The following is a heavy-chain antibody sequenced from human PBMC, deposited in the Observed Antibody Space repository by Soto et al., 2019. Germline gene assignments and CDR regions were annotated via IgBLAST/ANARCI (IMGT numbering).Heavy chain of an antibody. CDR1: GVSFTIYC. V-gene: IGHV3-30*03. CDR2: ILHDGSAE. D-gene: IGHD3-10*01. Sequence: GGSLSLTCTASGVSFTIYCMHWVRHAPGKGLEWMALILHDGSAEYYADSVKGRFTISSNNSENTLYLQMNRLRAEDTAVYYCARSREGYRFDFYYGIDGWGQGTTVTVSS. J-gene: IGHJ6*02. CDR3: ARSREGYRFDFYYGIDG.